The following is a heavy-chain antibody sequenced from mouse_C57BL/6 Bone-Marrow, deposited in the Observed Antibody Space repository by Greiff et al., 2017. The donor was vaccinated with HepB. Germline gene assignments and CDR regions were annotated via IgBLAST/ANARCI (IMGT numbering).Heavy chain of an antibody. J-gene: IGHJ4*01. CDR1: GYTFTSYW. D-gene: IGHD2-2*01. CDR2: IDPSDSYT. V-gene: IGHV1-59*01. CDR3: ARWGVTTSRAMDY. Sequence: QVQLQQPGAELVRPGTSVKLSCKASGYTFTSYWMHWVKQRPGQGLEWIGVIDPSDSYTNYNQKFKGKATLTVDTSSSTAYMQLSSLTSEDSAVYYCARWGVTTSRAMDYWGQGTSVTVSS.